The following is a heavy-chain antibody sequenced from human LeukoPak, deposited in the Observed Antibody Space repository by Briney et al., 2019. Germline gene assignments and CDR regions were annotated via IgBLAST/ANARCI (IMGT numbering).Heavy chain of an antibody. Sequence: SETLSLTCAVYGGSFSGYYWSWIRQPPGKGLEWIGEINHSGSTNYNPSLKSRVTISPDTSKNQFSLKLSSVTAADTAVYYCARAWGSSWSFDYWGQGTLVTVSS. J-gene: IGHJ4*02. V-gene: IGHV4-34*01. CDR1: GGSFSGYY. D-gene: IGHD6-13*01. CDR3: ARAWGSSWSFDY. CDR2: INHSGST.